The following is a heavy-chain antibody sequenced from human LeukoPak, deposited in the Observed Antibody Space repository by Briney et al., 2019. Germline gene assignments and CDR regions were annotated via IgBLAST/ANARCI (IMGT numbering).Heavy chain of an antibody. V-gene: IGHV5-51*01. D-gene: IGHD2-15*01. CDR1: GSSFTSYW. CDR2: IYPGDSDT. Sequence: GESMHISSTASGSSFTSYWIGWVRPMRGKGLEWMGIIYPGDSDTRYSPSFQSHVTISADTSISTTYLQWSSLKAPETPPYYTARSAGQGYCGGGSCYLDYWGQGTLVTVSS. CDR3: ARSAGQGYCGGGSCYLDY. J-gene: IGHJ4*02.